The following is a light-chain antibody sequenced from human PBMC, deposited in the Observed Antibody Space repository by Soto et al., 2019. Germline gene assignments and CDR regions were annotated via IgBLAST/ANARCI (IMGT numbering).Light chain of an antibody. CDR3: QHADSFPLIT. CDR2: DAS. J-gene: IGKJ5*01. Sequence: DIQMTQSPSTLSASVGDRVTITCRASQSISSWLAWYQQKPGKAPKLLIYDASSLESGVPSRFSGSGSGTVFTLTISSLQPDDFATYYCQHADSFPLITFGQGTRLEIK. CDR1: QSISSW. V-gene: IGKV1-5*01.